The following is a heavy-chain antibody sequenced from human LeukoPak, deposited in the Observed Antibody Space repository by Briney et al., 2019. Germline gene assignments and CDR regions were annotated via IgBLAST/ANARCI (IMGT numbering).Heavy chain of an antibody. J-gene: IGHJ4*02. CDR3: AREALEYSSPYYFEF. V-gene: IGHV1-69*13. Sequence: ASVKVSCKTSGGTFGSYAIGWVRQAPGQGLEWMGGIIPVFVKAIYPQNFQDRVTITADDSTSTVYMELRSLRSEDTAVYYCAREALEYSSPYYFEFWGQGTLITVSS. CDR1: GGTFGSYA. CDR2: IIPVFVKA. D-gene: IGHD6-6*01.